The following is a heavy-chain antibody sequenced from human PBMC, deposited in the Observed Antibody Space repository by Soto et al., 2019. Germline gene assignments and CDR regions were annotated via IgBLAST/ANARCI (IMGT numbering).Heavy chain of an antibody. J-gene: IGHJ2*01. V-gene: IGHV3-15*07. D-gene: IGHD3-3*02. CDR1: GFTFSNAW. CDR3: TTDVLVRGYFDL. Sequence: EVQLVESGGGLVKAGGSLRLSCAASGFTFSNAWMNWVRQAPGKGLEWVGRIKSKTDGGTTDYAAPVKGRFTISRDDSKNTLYLQMNSLKTEDTAVYYCTTDVLVRGYFDLWGRGTLVTVSS. CDR2: IKSKTDGGTT.